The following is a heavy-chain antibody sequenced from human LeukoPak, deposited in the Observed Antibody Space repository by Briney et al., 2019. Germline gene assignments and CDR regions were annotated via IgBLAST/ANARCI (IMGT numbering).Heavy chain of an antibody. CDR3: ARDVVGEGFCSSTSGYKDAFNF. J-gene: IGHJ3*01. CDR2: IKQDGSEK. Sequence: PGGSLRLSCAASGFTFSSYWMSWVRQAPGKGLEWVANIKQDGSEKYYVDSVKGRFTISRDNAKNSLYLQMNSLRAEDTAVYYCARDVVGEGFCSSTSGYKDAFNFGGKGTRATASS. CDR1: GFTFSSYW. V-gene: IGHV3-7*01. D-gene: IGHD2-2*02.